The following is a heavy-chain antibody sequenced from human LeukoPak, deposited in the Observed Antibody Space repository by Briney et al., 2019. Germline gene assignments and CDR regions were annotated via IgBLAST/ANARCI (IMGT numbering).Heavy chain of an antibody. CDR2: INHSGST. CDR3: AREKSGTPRAPRAYGMDV. J-gene: IGHJ6*02. CDR1: GGSFSGYY. V-gene: IGHV4-34*01. Sequence: PSETLSLTCAVYGGSFSGYYWSWIRQPPGKGLEWIGEINHSGSTNYNPSLKSRVTISVDTSKNQFSLKLSSVTAADTAVYYCAREKSGTPRAPRAYGMDVWGQGTTVTVSS. D-gene: IGHD1-14*01.